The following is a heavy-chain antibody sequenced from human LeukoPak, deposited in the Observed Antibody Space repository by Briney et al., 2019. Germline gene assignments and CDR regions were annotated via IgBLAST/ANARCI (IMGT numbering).Heavy chain of an antibody. J-gene: IGHJ4*02. D-gene: IGHD2-2*01. V-gene: IGHV3-7*01. CDR2: MNEYGSEI. Sequence: GGSLRLSCSVSGFIFRDFSMSWVRQAPGKGLEWVAKMNEYGSEIFYVDSVKGRFTISRDNGKNSLYLQMNRLRAEDTAVYYCARPRGCGSSRCNNFDYWGQGTLVTVSS. CDR1: GFIFRDFS. CDR3: ARPRGCGSSRCNNFDY.